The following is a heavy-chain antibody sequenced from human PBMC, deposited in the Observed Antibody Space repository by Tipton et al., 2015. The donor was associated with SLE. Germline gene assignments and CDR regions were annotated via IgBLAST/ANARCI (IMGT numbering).Heavy chain of an antibody. V-gene: IGHV4-61*02. J-gene: IGHJ3*02. CDR3: ARVPRITGANDAFDI. CDR1: GGSISSGSYY. CDR2: IYTSGST. D-gene: IGHD1-20*01. Sequence: TLSLTCTVSGGSISSGSYYWSWIRQPAGKGLEWIGRIYTSGSTNYNPSLKSRVTISVDTSKNQFSLKLSSVTAADTAVYYCARVPRITGANDAFDIWGQGTMVTVSS.